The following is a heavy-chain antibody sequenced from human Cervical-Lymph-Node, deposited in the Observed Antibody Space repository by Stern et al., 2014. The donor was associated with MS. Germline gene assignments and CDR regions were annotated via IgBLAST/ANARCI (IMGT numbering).Heavy chain of an antibody. CDR2: IYPDDSDA. CDR1: GYNFASYW. D-gene: IGHD3-10*01. V-gene: IGHV5-51*01. CDR3: ARKGTYGLDY. Sequence: EVQLVESGAEVKKPGESLKISCKGSGYNFASYWIGWVRQAPGKGLEWMGIIYPDDSDARYTPSFQGQVTMSADKSIGTAYLQWSSLKASDTAFYFCARKGTYGLDYWGQGALVTVSS. J-gene: IGHJ4*02.